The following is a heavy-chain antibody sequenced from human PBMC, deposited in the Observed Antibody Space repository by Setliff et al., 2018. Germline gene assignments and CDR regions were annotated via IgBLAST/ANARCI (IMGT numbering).Heavy chain of an antibody. D-gene: IGHD3-16*01. J-gene: IGHJ6*02. CDR3: ARERSGGRGFTFGAIYYHYGMDV. V-gene: IGHV1-46*01. Sequence: ASVQVSCKASGYTFTSYYINWVRQAPGQGLEWMGVINPKNGGATYPQNLQGRVTMTRDTSMSTVYMELSSLRVEETAGYYCARERSGGRGFTFGAIYYHYGMDVWGQGTTVTVSS. CDR1: GYTFTSYY. CDR2: INPKNGGA.